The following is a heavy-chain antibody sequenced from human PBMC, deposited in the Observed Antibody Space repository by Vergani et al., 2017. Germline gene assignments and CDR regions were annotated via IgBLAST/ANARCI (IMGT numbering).Heavy chain of an antibody. D-gene: IGHD2-8*01. V-gene: IGHV3-15*01. CDR1: GFTFSNAW. CDR2: IKSKTDGGTT. Sequence: EVQLVESGGGLVKPGGSLRLSCAASGFTFSNAWMSWVRQAPGKGLEWVGRIKSKTDGGTTDYAAPVKGRFTISRDDSKNTLYLQMNSLKTEDTAVYYCARLAGYCTNGVCYTEYFQHWGQGTLVTVSS. J-gene: IGHJ1*01. CDR3: ARLAGYCTNGVCYTEYFQH.